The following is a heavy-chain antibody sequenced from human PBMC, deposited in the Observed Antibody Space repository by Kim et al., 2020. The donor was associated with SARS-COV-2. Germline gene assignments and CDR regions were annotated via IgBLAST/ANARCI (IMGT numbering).Heavy chain of an antibody. Sequence: ADSVMGRITISRENAKVPLYLQMSRLTIEDTAVYYCVKNKEAVSGACDSWGQGTLVTVSS. J-gene: IGHJ4*02. CDR3: VKNKEAVSGACDS. D-gene: IGHD6-19*01. V-gene: IGHV3-9*01.